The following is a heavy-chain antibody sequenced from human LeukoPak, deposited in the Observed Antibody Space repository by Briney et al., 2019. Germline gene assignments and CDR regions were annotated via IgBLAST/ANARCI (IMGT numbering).Heavy chain of an antibody. CDR1: GYTFTSYG. V-gene: IGHV1-18*01. D-gene: IGHD3-10*01. CDR3: ARVVGYYGSGSYYNGGYDY. J-gene: IGHJ4*02. CDR2: ISAYNGNT. Sequence: ASVKVSCKASGYTFTSYGISWVRQAPGQGLEWMGWISAYNGNTNYAQKLQGRVTMTTDTSTSTAYMELRSLRSDDTAVYYCARVVGYYGSGSYYNGGYDYWGQGTLVTVSS.